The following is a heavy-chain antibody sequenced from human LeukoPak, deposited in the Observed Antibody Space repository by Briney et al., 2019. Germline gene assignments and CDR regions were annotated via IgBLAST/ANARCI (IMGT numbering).Heavy chain of an antibody. J-gene: IGHJ4*02. CDR3: AKTPTALVRGGYYFDN. D-gene: IGHD6-6*01. Sequence: PSETLSLTCAVYGGSFSGYYWSWLRQPPGKGLAWIGEINHSGSTDYNPSLKSRVTISVDTSKNQFSLKLSSVTAADTALYYCAKTPTALVRGGYYFDNWGQGTLVTVSS. CDR2: INHSGST. CDR1: GGSFSGYY. V-gene: IGHV4-34*01.